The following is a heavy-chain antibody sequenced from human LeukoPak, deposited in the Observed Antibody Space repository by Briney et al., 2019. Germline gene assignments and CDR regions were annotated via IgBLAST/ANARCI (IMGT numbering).Heavy chain of an antibody. J-gene: IGHJ6*03. D-gene: IGHD7-27*01. V-gene: IGHV1-69*13. CDR1: GGTFSSYA. Sequence: SVKVSCKASGGTFSSYASSWVRQAPGQGLEWMGGIIPIFGTANYAQKFRGRVTITAVESTSTASMELSSLRSEDTAVYYCARELGHESRSTNWGPRVFYYYYMDVWGKGTTVTASS. CDR2: IIPIFGTA. CDR3: ARELGHESRSTNWGPRVFYYYYMDV.